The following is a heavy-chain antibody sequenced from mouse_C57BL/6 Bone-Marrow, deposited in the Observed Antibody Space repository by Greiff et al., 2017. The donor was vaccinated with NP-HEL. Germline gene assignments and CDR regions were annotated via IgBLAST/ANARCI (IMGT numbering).Heavy chain of an antibody. J-gene: IGHJ1*03. CDR1: GFTFSDYG. Sequence: EVKVVESGGGLVKPGGSLKLSCAASGFTFSDYGMHWVRQAPEKGLEWVAYISSGSSTIYYADTVQGRFTISRDNAKNTLFLQMTSLRSEDTAMYYCSRVYYGSSYDWYFDVWGTGTTVTVSS. CDR3: SRVYYGSSYDWYFDV. CDR2: ISSGSSTI. D-gene: IGHD1-1*01. V-gene: IGHV5-17*01.